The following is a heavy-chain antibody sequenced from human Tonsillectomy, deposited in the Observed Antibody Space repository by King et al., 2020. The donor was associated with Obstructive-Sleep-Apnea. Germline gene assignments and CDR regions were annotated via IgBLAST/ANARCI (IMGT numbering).Heavy chain of an antibody. CDR3: ACRLHIVATDDAFDI. D-gene: IGHD5-12*01. Sequence: QLQESGPGLVKPSETLSLTCTVSGYSISSGYYWGWILQPPWKGLEWIGSIYHSGGTYYNPSLKSRVTISVDTSKNQFSLTLSSVTAADTAVYYCACRLHIVATDDAFDIWGQGTMVTVSS. CDR1: GYSISSGYY. J-gene: IGHJ3*02. CDR2: IYHSGGT. V-gene: IGHV4-38-2*02.